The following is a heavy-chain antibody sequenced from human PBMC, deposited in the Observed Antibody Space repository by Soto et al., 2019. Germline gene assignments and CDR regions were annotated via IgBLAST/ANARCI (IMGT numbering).Heavy chain of an antibody. CDR2: IYSGGST. Sequence: GGSLRLSCAASGFTVSSNYMSWVRQAPGKGLEWVSVIYSGGSTYYADSVKGRFTISRHNSKNTLYLQMNSLRAEDTAVYYCARGLYDILTGYPPPVDPWGQGTLVTVSS. CDR1: GFTVSSNY. V-gene: IGHV3-53*04. D-gene: IGHD3-9*01. CDR3: ARGLYDILTGYPPPVDP. J-gene: IGHJ5*02.